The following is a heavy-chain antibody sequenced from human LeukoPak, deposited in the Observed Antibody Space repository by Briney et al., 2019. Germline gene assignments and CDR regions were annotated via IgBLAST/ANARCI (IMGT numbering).Heavy chain of an antibody. D-gene: IGHD2-2*01. CDR3: ARATRYCSSTSCLYYFDY. Sequence: ASVKVSCKASGYTFTSYAMHWVRQAPGQRLEWMGWINTGNGNTKYSQKFQGRVTMTRNTSISTAYMELSSLRSEDTAVYYCARATRYCSSTSCLYYFDYWGQGTLVTVSS. CDR1: GYTFTSYA. CDR2: INTGNGNT. V-gene: IGHV1-3*04. J-gene: IGHJ4*02.